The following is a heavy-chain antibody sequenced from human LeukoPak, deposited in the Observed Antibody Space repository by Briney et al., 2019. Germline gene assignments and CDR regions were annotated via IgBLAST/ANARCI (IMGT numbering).Heavy chain of an antibody. Sequence: GGSLRLSCAACGFPFSSYSMNWVREAPGKGLEWVASISNSSSYIQYADPVKGRFTISRDNAKNSLYLQMHSLRAEDTAVYYCARYQTPALEYYYYYGMDVWGQGTTVTVSS. CDR1: GFPFSSYS. CDR2: ISNSSSYI. V-gene: IGHV3-21*01. CDR3: ARYQTPALEYYYYYGMDV. J-gene: IGHJ6*02.